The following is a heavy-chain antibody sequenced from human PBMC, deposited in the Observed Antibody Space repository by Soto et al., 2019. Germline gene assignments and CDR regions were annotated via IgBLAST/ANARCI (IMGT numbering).Heavy chain of an antibody. CDR3: ARDSGSMVRGVRIGMDV. V-gene: IGHV4-31*03. CDR2: IYYSGST. D-gene: IGHD3-10*01. J-gene: IGHJ6*02. CDR1: GGSISRGGYY. Sequence: PTETLSLTCTVSGGSISRGGYYWSWIRQHPGKGLEWIGYIYYSGSTYYNPSLKSRVTISVDTSKNQFSLKLSSVTAADTAVYYCARDSGSMVRGVRIGMDVWGQGTTVTVSS.